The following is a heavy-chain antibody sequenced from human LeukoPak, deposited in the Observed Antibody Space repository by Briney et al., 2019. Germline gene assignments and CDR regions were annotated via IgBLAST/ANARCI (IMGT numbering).Heavy chain of an antibody. Sequence: SETLSLTCGVSGGSVTSTNWWTWIRRPPGKGLEWIGEVHINGNTNYNPALYGRVTMSVDTSDNHVSLKLTSLTAADTAVYFCAREGGPYRPLDYSGQGTLVTVTS. D-gene: IGHD3-16*02. V-gene: IGHV4-4*02. J-gene: IGHJ4*02. CDR2: VHINGNT. CDR1: GGSVTSTNW. CDR3: AREGGPYRPLDY.